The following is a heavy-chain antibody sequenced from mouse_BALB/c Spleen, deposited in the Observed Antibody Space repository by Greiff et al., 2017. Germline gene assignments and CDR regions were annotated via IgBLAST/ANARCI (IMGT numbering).Heavy chain of an antibody. CDR1: GFTFSSFG. V-gene: IGHV5-17*02. J-gene: IGHJ3*01. CDR3: ARSGDSCYSWCAY. D-gene: IGHD1-1*01. Sequence: EVQRVESGGGLVQPGGSRKLSCAASGFTFSSFGMHWVRQAPEKGLEWVAYISSGSSTIYYADTVKGRFTISRDNTKNTLFLQMTSLRSEDTAIYYCARSGDSCYSWCAYWGQGTLVTVSA. CDR2: ISSGSSTI.